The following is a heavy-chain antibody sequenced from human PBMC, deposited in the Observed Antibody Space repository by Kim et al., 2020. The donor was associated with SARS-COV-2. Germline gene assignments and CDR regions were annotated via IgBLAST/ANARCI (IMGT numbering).Heavy chain of an antibody. V-gene: IGHV4-59*13. J-gene: IGHJ6*02. Sequence: SETLSLTCTVSGGSISSYYWSWIRQPPGKGLEWIGYIYYSGSTNYNPSLKSRVTISVDTSKNQFSLKLSSVTAADTAVYYCARDGSSTVYYYGMDVWGQGTTVTVSS. CDR2: IYYSGST. CDR3: ARDGSSTVYYYGMDV. CDR1: GGSISSYY. D-gene: IGHD4-17*01.